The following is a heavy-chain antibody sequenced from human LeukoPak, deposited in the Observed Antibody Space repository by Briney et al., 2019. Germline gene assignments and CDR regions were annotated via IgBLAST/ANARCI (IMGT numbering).Heavy chain of an antibody. D-gene: IGHD3-22*01. CDR1: GFTFSSFA. CDR2: ISASGGST. V-gene: IGHV3-23*01. CDR3: AKGFYDNSASGVFDI. J-gene: IGHJ3*02. Sequence: GGSLRLSCAASGFTFSSFATSWVRQAPGKGLEWVSGISASGGSTYYADPVKGRFTISRDNSKNTLYLQMNSLRAEDTAVYYCAKGFYDNSASGVFDIWGQGTMVTVSS.